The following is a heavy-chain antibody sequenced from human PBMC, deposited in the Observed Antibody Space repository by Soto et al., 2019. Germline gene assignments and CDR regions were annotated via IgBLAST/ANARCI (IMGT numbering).Heavy chain of an antibody. J-gene: IGHJ4*02. CDR3: ARDLGYYASDGYFDY. D-gene: IGHD3-22*01. CDR1: GFTFSDYY. Sequence: GGSLRLSCAASGFTFSDYYMSWIRQAPGKGLEWVSYISSSGSIIYYADSVKGRFTISRDNAKNSLYLQLNSLRAEDTAVYYCARDLGYYASDGYFDYWGQGTVVTVSS. V-gene: IGHV3-11*01. CDR2: ISSSGSII.